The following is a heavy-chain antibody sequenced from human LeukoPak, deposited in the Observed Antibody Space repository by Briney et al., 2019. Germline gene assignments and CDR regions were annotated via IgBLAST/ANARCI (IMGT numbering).Heavy chain of an antibody. D-gene: IGHD6-13*01. CDR1: GFTFSTFW. Sequence: GGSLRLSCAASGFTFSTFWMLWVRQAPGKGPVWVSRINSDGSRTTYADSVKGRFTISRDNAKNTLYLQMSSLRAEDTAVYYCATSPLDSRYYFDYWGQGTLVTVSS. CDR3: ATSPLDSRYYFDY. CDR2: INSDGSRT. J-gene: IGHJ4*02. V-gene: IGHV3-74*01.